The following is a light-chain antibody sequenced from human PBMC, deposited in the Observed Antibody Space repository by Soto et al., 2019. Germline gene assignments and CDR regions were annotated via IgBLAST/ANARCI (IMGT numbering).Light chain of an antibody. CDR3: QQYNSYWT. CDR1: QNIRSR. CDR2: DAS. V-gene: IGKV1-5*01. Sequence: QMTQSPSTLSASVGDRVTISCRASQNIRSRLAWFQQKPGKAPKLLIYDASSLQSGVPSRFSGSGSGTEFTLTISSLQPDDFATYYCQQYNSYWTFGQGTKVDIK. J-gene: IGKJ1*01.